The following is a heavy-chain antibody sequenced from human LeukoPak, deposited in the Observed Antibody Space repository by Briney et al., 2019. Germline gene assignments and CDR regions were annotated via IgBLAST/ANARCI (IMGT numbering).Heavy chain of an antibody. CDR3: AKDLQIFGVVTTYYYGMDV. CDR2: ISSSGGST. J-gene: IGHJ6*02. V-gene: IGHV3-23*01. Sequence: GGSLRLSCAASGFTFSSYAMSWVRQAPGKGLEWVSAISSSGGSTYYADSVKGRFTISRDNSKNTLYLQMNSLRAEDTAVYYCAKDLQIFGVVTTYYYGMDVWGQGTTVTVSS. CDR1: GFTFSSYA. D-gene: IGHD3-3*01.